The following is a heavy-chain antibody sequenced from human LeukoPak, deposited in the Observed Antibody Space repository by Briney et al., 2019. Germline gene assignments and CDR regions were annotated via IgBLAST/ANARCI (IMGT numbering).Heavy chain of an antibody. CDR3: ARLVTATHFDY. CDR2: IYPGDSDT. Sequence: GESLKISCKISGYKLTNNWIGWVRQMPGKGLEWMGIIYPGDSDTRYSPSFQGQVTISADKSISTAYLQWSSLKASDTAMYYCARLVTATHFDYWGQGTLVTVSS. V-gene: IGHV5-51*01. J-gene: IGHJ4*02. D-gene: IGHD2-21*02. CDR1: GYKLTNNW.